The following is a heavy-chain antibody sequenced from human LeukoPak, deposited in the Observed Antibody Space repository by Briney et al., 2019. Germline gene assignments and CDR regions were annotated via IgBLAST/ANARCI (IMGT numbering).Heavy chain of an antibody. CDR1: GYIFTSYA. CDR3: ARDIDRVFNWFDP. CDR2: INAGNGNT. Sequence: ASVKVSCKASGYIFTSYAMHWVRQAPGQRLEWMGWINAGNGNTKYSQKFQGRVTITRDTSATTVYMELSGLRSEDTAVYYCARDIDRVFNWFDPWGQGTLVTVSS. D-gene: IGHD6-13*01. J-gene: IGHJ5*02. V-gene: IGHV1-3*01.